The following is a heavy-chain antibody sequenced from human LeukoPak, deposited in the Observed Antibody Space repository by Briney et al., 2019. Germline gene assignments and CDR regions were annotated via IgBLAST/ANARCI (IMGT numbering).Heavy chain of an antibody. V-gene: IGHV3-30*02. CDR2: IRYDGSNK. CDR3: ATSNWNDVLMQAFDI. J-gene: IGHJ3*02. CDR1: GFTFSSYG. D-gene: IGHD1-1*01. Sequence: GGSLRLSCAASGFTFSSYGMHWVRQAPGKGLEWVAFIRYDGSNKYYADSVKGRFTISRDNSKNTLYLQMNSLRAEDTAVYYCATSNWNDVLMQAFDIWGQGTMVTVSS.